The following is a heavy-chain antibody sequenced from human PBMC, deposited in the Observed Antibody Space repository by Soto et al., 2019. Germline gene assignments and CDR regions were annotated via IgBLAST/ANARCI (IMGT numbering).Heavy chain of an antibody. J-gene: IGHJ6*02. D-gene: IGHD6-19*01. CDR2: IVPIFGTT. V-gene: IGHV1-69*12. CDR1: GGTFSNYA. CDR3: ARVEAVAGLYNYHGLDV. Sequence: QVQLVQSGAEVKKPGSSVKVSCKVSGGTFSNYAIDWVRMAPGHGLEWMGGIVPIFGTTYYTQKFQGWATIIADDSTTTAYVEMSSLRSEDTAIYYCARVEAVAGLYNYHGLDVWGQGTAVTVSS.